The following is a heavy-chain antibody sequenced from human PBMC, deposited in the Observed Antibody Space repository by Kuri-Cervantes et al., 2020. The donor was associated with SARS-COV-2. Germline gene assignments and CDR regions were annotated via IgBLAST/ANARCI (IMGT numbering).Heavy chain of an antibody. CDR1: GYTFTSYG. V-gene: IGHV1-18*01. CDR3: AREGTILSDIDY. D-gene: IGHD2/OR15-2a*01. CDR2: ISAYNGNT. J-gene: IGHJ4*02. Sequence: ASAKVSCKASGYTFTSYGISWGRQAPGQGLEWMGWISAYNGNTNCAQKLQGRVTMTTDTYTSTAYMELTSLRSDDTAVYYCAREGTILSDIDYWGQGTLVTVSS.